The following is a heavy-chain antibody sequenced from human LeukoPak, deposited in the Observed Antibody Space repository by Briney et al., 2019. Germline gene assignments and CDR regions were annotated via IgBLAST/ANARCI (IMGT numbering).Heavy chain of an antibody. Sequence: SQTLSLTCTVSGGSISSSAYYWTWIRQHPGKGLEWIGYVSYRGVTYYNPSLKSRVALSIDTSKSQFSLKLENSETAADTAGYFCARINTVGGTNFRFDYWGQGSLVTVSS. CDR2: VSYRGVT. CDR3: ARINTVGGTNFRFDY. CDR1: GGSISSSAYY. V-gene: IGHV4-31*03. D-gene: IGHD1-26*01. J-gene: IGHJ4*02.